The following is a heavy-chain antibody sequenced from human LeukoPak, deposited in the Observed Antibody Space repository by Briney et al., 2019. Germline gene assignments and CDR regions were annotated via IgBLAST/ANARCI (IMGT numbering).Heavy chain of an antibody. CDR2: IWDDGGNK. D-gene: IGHD6-13*01. Sequence: PGGSLRLTCTASGFTFSSYGMHWVRQAPGPGKELVAVIWDDGGNKYFAGAVKGRFTISRDNSNNTLYLQKNSLSAEHTAVYYCARGGIAAAGTRNSKSYFDYWGQGTLVTVSS. CDR1: GFTFSSYG. V-gene: IGHV3-33*01. J-gene: IGHJ4*02. CDR3: ARGGIAAAGTRNSKSYFDY.